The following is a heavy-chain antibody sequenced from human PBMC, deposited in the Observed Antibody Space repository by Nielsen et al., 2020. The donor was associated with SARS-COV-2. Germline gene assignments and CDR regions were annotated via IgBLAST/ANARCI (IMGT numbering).Heavy chain of an antibody. CDR1: GYTFTSYA. Sequence: ASVKVSCKASGYTFTSYAMHWVRQAPGQRLEWMGWINAGNGNTKYSQKFQGRVTITRDTSASTAYMELSSLRSEDTAVYYCARGIVVVITENLHFDYWGQGTLVTVSS. CDR3: ARGIVVVITENLHFDY. V-gene: IGHV1-3*01. J-gene: IGHJ4*02. CDR2: INAGNGNT. D-gene: IGHD3-22*01.